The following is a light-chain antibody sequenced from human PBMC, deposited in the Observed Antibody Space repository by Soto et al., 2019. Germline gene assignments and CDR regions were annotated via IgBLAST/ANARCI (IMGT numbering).Light chain of an antibody. CDR2: DTS. CDR3: LLSYSGAAGV. Sequence: QAVVTQEPSLTVSPGGTVTLTCGSSTGAVTSGHYPYWFQQKPGQAPRTLIYDTSNKHSWTPARFSGSLLGGEAALTLSGAQPEDEAEYYCLLSYSGAAGVFGGGTKLTVL. V-gene: IGLV7-46*01. J-gene: IGLJ3*02. CDR1: TGAVTSGHY.